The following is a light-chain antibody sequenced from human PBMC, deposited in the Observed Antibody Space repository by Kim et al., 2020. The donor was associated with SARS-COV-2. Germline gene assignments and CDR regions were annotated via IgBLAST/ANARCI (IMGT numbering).Light chain of an antibody. CDR1: SSDSGAYED. Sequence: GQSVTIACAGISSDSGAYEDVSWYQHFPGKAPKLMIYAVSKRPSGVPDRFSGSKSGNTASLTVSGLQPEDEADYYCSSFSGSDLLIFGGGTQLTVL. CDR3: SSFSGSDLLI. V-gene: IGLV2-8*01. J-gene: IGLJ2*01. CDR2: AVS.